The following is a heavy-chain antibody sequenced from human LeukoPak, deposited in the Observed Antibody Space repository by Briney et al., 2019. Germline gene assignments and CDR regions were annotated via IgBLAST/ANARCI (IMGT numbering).Heavy chain of an antibody. D-gene: IGHD3-16*01. CDR2: IGGRGGST. CDR1: GFTFSSYT. CDR3: GKEGGA. Sequence: GGSLRLSCAASGFTFSSYTMTWVRQAPGKGPEWVSAIGGRGGSTYYADSLGGRFTISRDNSKDMVYLQMNSLKVEDTATYYCGKEGGAWGQGTKVTVSS. J-gene: IGHJ5*02. V-gene: IGHV3-23*01.